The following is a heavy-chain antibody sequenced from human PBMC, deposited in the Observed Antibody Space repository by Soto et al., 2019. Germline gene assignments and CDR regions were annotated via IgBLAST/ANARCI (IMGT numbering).Heavy chain of an antibody. V-gene: IGHV1-8*01. CDR2: MQPRDGRT. CDR3: ARGVTAGVDY. CDR1: GYSFSSLD. J-gene: IGHJ4*02. D-gene: IGHD1-26*01. Sequence: QVQLVQSGAEVREPGASVKVSCKASGYSFSSLDINWVRQTTGQGLEWMGWMQPRDGRTGYAQKFQGRVTMTRDTSTNTAYMELSSLTSDDTAFYYCARGVTAGVDYWGQGTLVTVSS.